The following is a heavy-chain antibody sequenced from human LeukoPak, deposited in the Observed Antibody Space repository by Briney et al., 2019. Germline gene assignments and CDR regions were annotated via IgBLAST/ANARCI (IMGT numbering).Heavy chain of an antibody. CDR3: ARETGLVIYYYYYYMDV. D-gene: IGHD6-6*01. J-gene: IGHJ6*03. CDR1: GFTFSSYS. Sequence: GGSLRLSCAASGFTFSSYSMNWVRQAPGKGLEWVSSISSSSSYIYYADSVKGRFTISRDNAKNSLYLQMNSLRAEDTALYYCARETGLVIYYYYYYMDVWGKGTTVTVSS. V-gene: IGHV3-21*04. CDR2: ISSSSSYI.